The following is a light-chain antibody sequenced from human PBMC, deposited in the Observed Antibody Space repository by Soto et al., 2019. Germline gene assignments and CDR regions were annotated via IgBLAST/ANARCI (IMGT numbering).Light chain of an antibody. CDR2: YAS. V-gene: IGKV1-39*01. CDR3: QQSYSNPFT. J-gene: IGKJ3*01. CDR1: RSVSDY. Sequence: DIQMTQSPSSLTASVGERVTITCRASRSVSDYLNWYQQRPGKAPKLLISYASTLESGVPSRFSGGTSGTDFTLTISSLQPEDLGTYYCQQSYSNPFTFGPGTTLDI.